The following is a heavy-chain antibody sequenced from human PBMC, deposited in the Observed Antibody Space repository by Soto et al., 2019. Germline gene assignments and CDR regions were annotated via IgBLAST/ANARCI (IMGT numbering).Heavy chain of an antibody. CDR1: GGTFSSYA. J-gene: IGHJ6*02. Sequence: SVKVSCKASGGTFSSYAISWVRQAPGQGLEWMGGIIPIFGTANYAQKFQGRVTITADETTSTAYMELSSLRSEDTAVYYCARDRVTIPNGMDVWGQGTTVTVSS. CDR2: IIPIFGTA. D-gene: IGHD5-18*01. V-gene: IGHV1-69*13. CDR3: ARDRVTIPNGMDV.